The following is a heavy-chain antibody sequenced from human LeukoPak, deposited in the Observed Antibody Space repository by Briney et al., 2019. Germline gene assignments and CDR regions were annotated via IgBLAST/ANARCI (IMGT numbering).Heavy chain of an antibody. CDR1: GSTFSSYA. V-gene: IGHV3-23*01. D-gene: IGHD4-23*01. CDR3: AKARYGGNSDYYYYMDV. J-gene: IGHJ6*03. Sequence: RGSLRLSCAASGSTFSSYAMSWVRQAPGKGLEWVSAISGSGGSTYYADSVKGRFTISRDNSKNTLYLQMNSLRAEDTAVYYCAKARYGGNSDYYYYMDVWGKGTTVTVSS. CDR2: ISGSGGST.